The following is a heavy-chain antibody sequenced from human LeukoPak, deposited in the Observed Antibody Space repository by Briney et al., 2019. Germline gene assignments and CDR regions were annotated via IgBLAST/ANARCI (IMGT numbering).Heavy chain of an antibody. CDR3: ASQYYDSSGYYQNDAFDI. J-gene: IGHJ3*02. D-gene: IGHD3-22*01. Sequence: NHGESLKISCKGSGYSFTNYWIAWVRQMPGKGLEWMGIFYPLDPDTRYSPSFQGQVTISADKSTSTAYLQWSSLKASDTAMYYCASQYYDSSGYYQNDAFDIWGQGTMVTVSS. CDR1: GYSFTNYW. V-gene: IGHV5-51*01. CDR2: FYPLDPDT.